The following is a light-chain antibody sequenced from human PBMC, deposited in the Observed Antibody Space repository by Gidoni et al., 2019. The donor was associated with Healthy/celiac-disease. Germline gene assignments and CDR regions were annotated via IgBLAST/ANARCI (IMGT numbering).Light chain of an antibody. V-gene: IGKV1-NL1*01. CDR1: QGISKS. CDR2: AAS. J-gene: IGKJ2*01. Sequence: DIQMTQSPSSLSASVGDNVTITCRASQGISKSLAWYQQKPGKAPKLLLYAASRLESGVPSRFSGSGSGTDYTLTISSLQPEDFATYYCQQYYSTLLYTFGQGTKLEIK. CDR3: QQYYSTLLYT.